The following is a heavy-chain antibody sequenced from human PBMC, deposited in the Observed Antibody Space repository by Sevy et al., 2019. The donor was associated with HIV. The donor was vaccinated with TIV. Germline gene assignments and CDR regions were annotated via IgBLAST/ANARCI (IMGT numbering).Heavy chain of an antibody. Sequence: GGSLRLSCVASEFRRSNYAMNWVRQAPGKGLEWVSGISGSGGSSYYADSVNGRFTISRDNSKNTLYLQMNSLRAEDTAMYYCAKAGVRVGGTFDLFYFDYWGQGTLVTVSS. CDR2: ISGSGGSS. V-gene: IGHV3-23*01. CDR3: AKAGVRVGGTFDLFYFDY. D-gene: IGHD6-19*01. J-gene: IGHJ4*02. CDR1: EFRRSNYA.